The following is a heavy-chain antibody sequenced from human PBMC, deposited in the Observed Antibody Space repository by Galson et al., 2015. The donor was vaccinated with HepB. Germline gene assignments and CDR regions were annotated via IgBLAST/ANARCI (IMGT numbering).Heavy chain of an antibody. D-gene: IGHD2-15*01. CDR3: AKELRYCTGGSCRTEPFDI. J-gene: IGHJ3*02. Sequence: SLRLSCAASGFTFSKYAINWVRQAPGKGLEWVSIISSNGRTTFSADSVKGRFTLSRDTSKNTVYLQMNSLRDEDTALYYCAKELRYCTGGSCRTEPFDIWGQGTLVTVSS. V-gene: IGHV3-23*01. CDR1: GFTFSKYA. CDR2: ISSNGRTT.